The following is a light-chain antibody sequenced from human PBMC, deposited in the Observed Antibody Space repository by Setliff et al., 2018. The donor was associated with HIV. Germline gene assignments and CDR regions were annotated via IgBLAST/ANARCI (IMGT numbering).Light chain of an antibody. CDR2: NTN. Sequence: QAVVTQEPSPTVSPGGTVTLTCASSTGAVSSGQYPNWFQQKPGQAPKTLIYNTNHKHSWTPARFSGSLLGGKAALTLSGVQPEDEAVYYCLLYYGGAGVLRTGTKVPVL. V-gene: IGLV7-43*01. J-gene: IGLJ1*01. CDR1: TGAVSSGQY. CDR3: LLYYGGAGV.